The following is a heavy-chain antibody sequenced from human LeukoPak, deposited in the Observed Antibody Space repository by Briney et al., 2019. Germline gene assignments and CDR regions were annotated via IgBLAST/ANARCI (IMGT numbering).Heavy chain of an antibody. V-gene: IGHV1-18*01. J-gene: IGHJ4*02. CDR2: ISAYNGNT. CDR1: GYTFTSYG. Sequence: ASVKVSCKASGYTFTSYGISWVRQAPGQGPEWMGWISAYNGNTNYAQKLQGRVTMTTDTSTSTAYMELRSLRSDDTAVYYCARVPAAIPDPYFDYWGQGTLVTVSS. D-gene: IGHD2-2*02. CDR3: ARVPAAIPDPYFDY.